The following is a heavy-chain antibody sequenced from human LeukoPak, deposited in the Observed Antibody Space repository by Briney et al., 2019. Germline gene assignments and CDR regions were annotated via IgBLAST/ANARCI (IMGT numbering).Heavy chain of an antibody. CDR1: GFTFDDYA. CDR3: AREVYSSTWFDL. J-gene: IGHJ4*02. CDR2: ISWNSGSI. V-gene: IGHV3-9*01. Sequence: TGGSLRLSCAASGFTFDDYAMHWVRQAPGKGLEWVSGISWNSGSIGYADPVKGRFTISRDNSKNTLYLQMNSLRAEDTAVYYCAREVYSSTWFDLWGQGTLVTVSS. D-gene: IGHD6-13*01.